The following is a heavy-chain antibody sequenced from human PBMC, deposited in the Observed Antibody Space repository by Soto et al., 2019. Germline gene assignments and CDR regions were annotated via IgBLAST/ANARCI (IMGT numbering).Heavy chain of an antibody. CDR3: AGLAVVAAALDYYYMDV. V-gene: IGHV4-59*01. CDR1: GGSISSYY. D-gene: IGHD2-15*01. J-gene: IGHJ6*03. CDR2: IYYSGST. Sequence: SETLSLTCTVSGGSISSYYWSWIRQPPGKGLEWIGYIYYSGSTNYNPSLKSRVTISVDKSKNQFSLKLSSVTAADTAVYYCAGLAVVAAALDYYYMDVWGKGTTVTVSS.